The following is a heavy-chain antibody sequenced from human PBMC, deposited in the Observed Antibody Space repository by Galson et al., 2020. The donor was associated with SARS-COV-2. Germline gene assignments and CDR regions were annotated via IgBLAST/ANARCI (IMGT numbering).Heavy chain of an antibody. Sequence: GESLKISCAASGFTFSNAWMSWVRQAPGKGLEWVGRIKSKTDGGTTDYAAPVKGRFTISRDDSKNTLYLQMNSLKTEDTAVYYCWLWFGELLKDYWGQGTLVTVSS. D-gene: IGHD3-10*01. V-gene: IGHV3-15*01. CDR3: WLWFGELLKDY. CDR2: IKSKTDGGTT. J-gene: IGHJ4*02. CDR1: GFTFSNAW.